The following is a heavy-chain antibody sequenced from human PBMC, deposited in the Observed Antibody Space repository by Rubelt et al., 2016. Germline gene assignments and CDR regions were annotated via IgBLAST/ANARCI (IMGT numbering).Heavy chain of an antibody. Sequence: VQLVESGGGVVQPGRSLRLSCVVSGFTVSSNYMSWVRQAPGKGLEWVSAISGSGGSTYYADSVQGRLTISRDNSKNTLYLQMNSLRAEDTAIYYCARKPGGFDYWGQGTLVTVSS. CDR3: ARKPGGFDY. CDR2: ISGSGGST. V-gene: IGHV3-23*04. D-gene: IGHD1-14*01. J-gene: IGHJ4*02. CDR1: GFTVSSNY.